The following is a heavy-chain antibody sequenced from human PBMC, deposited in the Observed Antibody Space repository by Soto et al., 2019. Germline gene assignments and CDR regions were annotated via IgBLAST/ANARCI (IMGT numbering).Heavy chain of an antibody. CDR3: AADRNYYDSSGYYRFDI. CDR1: GYTFTSYA. D-gene: IGHD3-22*01. CDR2: IVVGSGNT. V-gene: IGHV1-58*02. Sequence: SVKVSCKASGYTFTSYAMHWVRQAPGQRFEWMGWIVVGSGNTNYAQKFQERVTITRDMSTSTAYMELSSLRSEDTAVYYCAADRNYYDSSGYYRFDIWGQGTMVTVSS. J-gene: IGHJ3*02.